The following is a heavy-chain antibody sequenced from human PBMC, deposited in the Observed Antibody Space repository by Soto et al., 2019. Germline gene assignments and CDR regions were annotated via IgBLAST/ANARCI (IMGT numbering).Heavy chain of an antibody. J-gene: IGHJ5*02. CDR1: GGSISSGGYY. V-gene: IGHV4-31*01. CDR2: IYHSGST. Sequence: PSETLSLTCTVSGGSISSGGYYWSWIRQHPGKGLEWIGYIYHSGSTYYNPSLKSLVTISVDTSKNQFSLKLSSVTAANTAVYYCARDDLRLWYNWFDPWGQGTLVTVYS. D-gene: IGHD3-3*01. CDR3: ARDDLRLWYNWFDP.